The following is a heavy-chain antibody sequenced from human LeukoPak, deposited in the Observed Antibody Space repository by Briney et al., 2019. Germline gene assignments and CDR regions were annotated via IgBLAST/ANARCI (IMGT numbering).Heavy chain of an antibody. V-gene: IGHV1-8*01. J-gene: IGHJ3*02. CDR1: GYTFTSYD. CDR3: ARPRTYYYDSPDI. Sequence: ASVKVSCKASGYTFTSYDINWVRQATGQGLESMGWMNPNSGNTGYAQKFQGRVTMTRNTSIRTAYMELRSLRSDDTAVYYCARPRTYYYDSPDIWGQGTMVTVSS. CDR2: MNPNSGNT. D-gene: IGHD3-22*01.